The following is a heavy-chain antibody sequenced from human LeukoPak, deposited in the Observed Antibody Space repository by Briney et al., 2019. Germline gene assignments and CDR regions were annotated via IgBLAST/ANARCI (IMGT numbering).Heavy chain of an antibody. CDR1: GFTLSSYA. V-gene: IGHV3-30*18. CDR2: ISRDGRDK. CDR3: AKDPRTAAAYYFDY. D-gene: IGHD6-13*01. J-gene: IGHJ4*02. Sequence: GRSLRLSCVASGFTLSSYAMHWVRQAPGKGLEWVAVISRDGRDKRHADSVKGRFTISRDNSKNTLYLQMDSLRAEDTAVYFCAKDPRTAAAYYFDYWGQGILVTVSS.